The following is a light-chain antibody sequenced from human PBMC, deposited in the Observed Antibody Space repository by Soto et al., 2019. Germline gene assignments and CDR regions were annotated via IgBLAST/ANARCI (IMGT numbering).Light chain of an antibody. CDR1: SSNIGRNY. CDR3: AAWDDSLSGLYV. V-gene: IGLV1-47*01. Sequence: QSVLTQPPSASGTPGQRVTISCSGSSSNIGRNYVYWYQQLPGTAPKLLIYRNDQRPSGVPDRLSGSKSGTSASLAISGLRSEDEADYCCAAWDDSLSGLYVFGTGTKLNVL. CDR2: RND. J-gene: IGLJ1*01.